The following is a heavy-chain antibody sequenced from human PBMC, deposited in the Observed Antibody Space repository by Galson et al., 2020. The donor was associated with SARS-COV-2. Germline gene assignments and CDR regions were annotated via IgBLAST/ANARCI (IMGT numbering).Heavy chain of an antibody. Sequence: SETLSLTCTVSGGSISSGNYYWSWIRQPAGKGLEWIGRTYTSGSTNYNPSLKSRVIISVDPSKNQFSLKLSSVTAADTAVYYCARDRRFSGSYFNAFDYWGQGALVTVSS. CDR2: TYTSGST. CDR1: GGSISSGNYY. J-gene: IGHJ4*02. V-gene: IGHV4-61*02. D-gene: IGHD3-10*01. CDR3: ARDRRFSGSYFNAFDY.